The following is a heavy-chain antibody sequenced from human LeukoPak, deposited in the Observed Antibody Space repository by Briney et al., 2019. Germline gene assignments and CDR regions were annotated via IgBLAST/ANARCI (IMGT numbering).Heavy chain of an antibody. Sequence: AGGSLRLSCAASGFTFSSYGMHWVRQAPGKGLEWVSVIYSGGSTYYADSVKGRFTISRDKSKNTLYLQMNSLRAEDTAVYYCASPSSGQSFDIWGQGTMVTVSS. D-gene: IGHD3-22*01. CDR1: GFTFSSYG. CDR2: IYSGGST. J-gene: IGHJ3*02. V-gene: IGHV3-53*01. CDR3: ASPSSGQSFDI.